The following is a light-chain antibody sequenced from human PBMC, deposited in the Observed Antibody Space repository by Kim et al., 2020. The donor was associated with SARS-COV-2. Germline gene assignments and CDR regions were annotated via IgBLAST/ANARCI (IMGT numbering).Light chain of an antibody. CDR1: HDIGVR. V-gene: IGKV1-27*01. J-gene: IGKJ4*01. CDR2: PAS. CDR3: QHYDRGPLI. Sequence: GDTATTTCRASHDIGVRLGWYQQRPGEVPNLLIFPASSLQSGVPSRFSGRGSGTHFTLTISSLQPEDVATYYCQHYDRGPLIFGGGTKVDIK.